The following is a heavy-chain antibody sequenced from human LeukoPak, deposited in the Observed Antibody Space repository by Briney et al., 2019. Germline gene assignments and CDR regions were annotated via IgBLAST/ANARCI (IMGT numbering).Heavy chain of an antibody. CDR3: ASRRTLSSSWYGPTGGVQYFQH. Sequence: SETLSLTCTVSGGSISSGGYYWSWVRQHPGKGLEWIGYLYYSGSTYYKPSLKSRVTISVDTSKNQFSLKLSSVTAADTAVYYCASRRTLSSSWYGPTGGVQYFQHWGQGTLVTVSS. V-gene: IGHV4-31*03. D-gene: IGHD6-13*01. J-gene: IGHJ1*01. CDR2: LYYSGST. CDR1: GGSISSGGYY.